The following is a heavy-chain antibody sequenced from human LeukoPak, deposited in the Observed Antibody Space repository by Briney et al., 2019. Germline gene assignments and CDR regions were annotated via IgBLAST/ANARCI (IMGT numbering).Heavy chain of an antibody. Sequence: GGSLRLSCAASGFTFSSYAMSWVRQAPGKGLEWVSAISGSGGSTYYADSVKGRFTISRDNSKNTLYLQMNSLRAEDTAVYYCAKDYYDSSGYSIHLYDYWGQGTLVTVSS. D-gene: IGHD3-22*01. CDR1: GFTFSSYA. CDR3: AKDYYDSSGYSIHLYDY. CDR2: ISGSGGST. J-gene: IGHJ4*02. V-gene: IGHV3-23*01.